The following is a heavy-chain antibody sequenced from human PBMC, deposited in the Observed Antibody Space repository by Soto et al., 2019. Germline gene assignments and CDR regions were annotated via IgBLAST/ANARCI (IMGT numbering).Heavy chain of an antibody. J-gene: IGHJ4*02. Sequence: PSETLSLTCTVSGGSISSSSYYWGWIRQPPGKGLEWIGSIYYSGSTHYNPSLKSRVTISVDTSKNQFSLKLSSVTAADTAVYYCARTGPQVLEGYDFWSGYLITANFDYWGQGTLVTVSS. CDR1: GGSISSSSYY. CDR3: ARTGPQVLEGYDFWSGYLITANFDY. D-gene: IGHD3-3*01. CDR2: IYYSGST. V-gene: IGHV4-39*01.